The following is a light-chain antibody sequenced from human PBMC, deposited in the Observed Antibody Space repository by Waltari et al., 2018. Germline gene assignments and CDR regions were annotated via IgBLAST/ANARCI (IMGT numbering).Light chain of an antibody. V-gene: IGLV4-69*01. CDR1: SGHSSNV. CDR2: VNSDGSH. CDR3: QTGGHGTWV. Sequence: VLTQSPSASASLGASVKLTCTLSSGHSSNVIAWLQQQPEKGPRYLMKVNSDGSHSKGDEIPDRFSGSSSGAERYLTISSLQSEDEADYYCQTGGHGTWVFGGGTKLTVL. J-gene: IGLJ3*02.